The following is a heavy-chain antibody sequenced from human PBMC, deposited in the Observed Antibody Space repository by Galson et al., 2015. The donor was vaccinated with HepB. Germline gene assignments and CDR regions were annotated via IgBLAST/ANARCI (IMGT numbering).Heavy chain of an antibody. CDR2: INPNSGGT. V-gene: IGHV1-2*02. Sequence: SVKVSCKASGYTFTGYYMHWVRQAPGQGLEWMGWINPNSGGTNYAQKFQGRVTMTRDTSISTAYMELSRLRSDDTAVYYCARVPPLGCSSTSCYYYYYMDVWGKGTTVTVSS. D-gene: IGHD2-2*01. CDR1: GYTFTGYY. CDR3: ARVPPLGCSSTSCYYYYYMDV. J-gene: IGHJ6*03.